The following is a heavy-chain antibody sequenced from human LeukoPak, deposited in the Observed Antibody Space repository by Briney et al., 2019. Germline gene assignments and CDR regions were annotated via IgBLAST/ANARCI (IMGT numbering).Heavy chain of an antibody. J-gene: IGHJ6*03. D-gene: IGHD2-15*01. CDR3: ARKSVAATPRDIVHQYSYMDV. CDR2: ISTNTGNP. Sequence: ASVKVSCKSSGYTFTSYAMNWVRQAPGQGLEWMGWISTNTGNPTYAQGFTGRFVFSLDTSVSTAYLQISSLKAEDTAVYYCARKSVAATPRDIVHQYSYMDVWGKGTTVAVSS. V-gene: IGHV7-4-1*02. CDR1: GYTFTSYA.